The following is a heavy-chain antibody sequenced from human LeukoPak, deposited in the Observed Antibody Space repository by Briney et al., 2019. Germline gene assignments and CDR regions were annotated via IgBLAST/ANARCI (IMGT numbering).Heavy chain of an antibody. CDR3: ARSLIGIDDY. D-gene: IGHD1-20*01. V-gene: IGHV3-74*03. J-gene: IGHJ4*02. CDR1: GFTFRTHW. CDR2: INTDGITT. Sequence: GGLLRLSCAASGFTFRTHWMHWVRQAPGKGLVWVSRINTDGITTTYAESVKGRFTVSRDNAKNTLYLQMNSLRAEDTAVYYCARSLIGIDDYWGLGSLVTVSS.